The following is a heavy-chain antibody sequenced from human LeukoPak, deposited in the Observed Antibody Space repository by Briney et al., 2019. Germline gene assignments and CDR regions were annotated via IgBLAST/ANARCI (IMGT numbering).Heavy chain of an antibody. CDR2: IYHSGST. CDR1: GGSISSGGYC. J-gene: IGHJ4*02. D-gene: IGHD5-12*01. CDR3: ARGVYSGYDFGFDY. V-gene: IGHV4-30-2*01. Sequence: SETLSLTCTVSGGSISSGGYCWSWIRQPPGKGLEWIGYIYHSGSTYYNPSLKSRVTISVDRSKNQFSLKLSSVTAADTAVYYCARGVYSGYDFGFDYWGQGTLVTVSS.